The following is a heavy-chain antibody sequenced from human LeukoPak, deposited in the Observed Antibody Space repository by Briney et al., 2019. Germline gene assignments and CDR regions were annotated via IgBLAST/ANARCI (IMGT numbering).Heavy chain of an antibody. CDR2: ISGSGSYT. J-gene: IGHJ4*02. CDR1: GFTVSDYS. Sequence: GGSLRLSCAASGFTVSDYSMSWVRQAPGKGLEWVSAISGSGSYTDYADSVKGRFTISKDNSKNTLYMRMSSLRAEDTAVYYCAAQFKKGHWGQGTLVTVSS. CDR3: AAQFKKGH. V-gene: IGHV3-23*01.